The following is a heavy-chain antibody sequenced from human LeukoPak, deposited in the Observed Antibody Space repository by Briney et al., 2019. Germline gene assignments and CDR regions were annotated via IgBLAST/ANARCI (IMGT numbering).Heavy chain of an antibody. V-gene: IGHV3-21*01. CDR3: ARDRPAGGETFDS. D-gene: IGHD3-16*01. CDR2: ITGSSSYI. Sequence: GGALRLSCVASGFSFRSYSMDWVRQAPGKGLEWVSSITGSSSYISYADSVKGRFTISRDNAENSLFLQMNSLRPEDTAVYFCARDRPAGGETFDSWGQGTLVTVSS. CDR1: GFSFRSYS. J-gene: IGHJ4*02.